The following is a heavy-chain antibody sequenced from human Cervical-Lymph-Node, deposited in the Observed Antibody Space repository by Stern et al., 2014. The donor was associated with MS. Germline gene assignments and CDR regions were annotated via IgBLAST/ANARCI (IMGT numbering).Heavy chain of an antibody. CDR3: AKTPTDSSGYYYYYGMDV. Sequence: VQLVESGGGLVQPGRSLRLSCAASGFNFDEYAMHWVRQAPGKGLELVSGISWNSGNIGYADSVKGRFTISRDNAKNSLYLQMNSLRAEDTALYYCAKTPTDSSGYYYYYGMDVWGQGTTVTVSS. CDR2: ISWNSGNI. CDR1: GFNFDEYA. V-gene: IGHV3-9*01. D-gene: IGHD3-22*01. J-gene: IGHJ6*02.